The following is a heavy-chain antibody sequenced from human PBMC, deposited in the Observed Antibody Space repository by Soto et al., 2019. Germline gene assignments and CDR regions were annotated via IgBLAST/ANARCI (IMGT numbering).Heavy chain of an antibody. CDR3: ARVRDSGGWSREFDY. CDR2: IYYSGST. Sequence: SETLSLTCTVSGGSISNYFWSWIRQPPGKGLEWIGYIYYSGSTNYNPSLKSRGTIPVDTSKNQFSLKLSSVTAADTAVYYCARVRDSGGWSREFDYWGQGTLVTVSS. CDR1: GGSISNYF. J-gene: IGHJ4*02. V-gene: IGHV4-59*01. D-gene: IGHD6-19*01.